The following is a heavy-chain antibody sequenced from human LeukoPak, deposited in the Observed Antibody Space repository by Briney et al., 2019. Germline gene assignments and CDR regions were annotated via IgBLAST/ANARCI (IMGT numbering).Heavy chain of an antibody. V-gene: IGHV3-30-3*01. CDR1: GFTLSSYA. CDR2: ISYDGSNK. D-gene: IGHD6-6*01. CDR3: ARGRGSSSSRE. Sequence: GGSLRLSCAASGFTLSSYAMHWVRQAPGKGLEWVAVISYDGSNKYYADSVKGRFTISRDNSKNTLYLQMNSLRAEDTAVYYCARGRGSSSSREWGQGTLVTVSS. J-gene: IGHJ4*02.